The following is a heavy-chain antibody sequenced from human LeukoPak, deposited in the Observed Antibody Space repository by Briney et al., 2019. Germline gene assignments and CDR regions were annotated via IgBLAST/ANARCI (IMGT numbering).Heavy chain of an antibody. D-gene: IGHD3-3*02. CDR3: ARESRSGIFYYFDY. CDR1: GFSFSNYG. Sequence: PGRSLRLSCAASGFSFSNYGMHWVRQAPGKGLEWVALIWYDGSNKYYADSVKGRFTISRDNSKNTLYLQMNSLRAEDTAVYYCARESRSGIFYYFDYWGQGTLVTVSS. V-gene: IGHV3-33*08. J-gene: IGHJ4*02. CDR2: IWYDGSNK.